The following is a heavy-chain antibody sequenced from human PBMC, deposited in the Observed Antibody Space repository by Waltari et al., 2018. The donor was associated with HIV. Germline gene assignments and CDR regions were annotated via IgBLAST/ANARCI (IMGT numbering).Heavy chain of an antibody. J-gene: IGHJ4*02. Sequence: QVQLVQSGAEVKKPGSSVKVSCKASGGTFSNSALSWVRQAPGQGLEWMGGINPIFGTANYAQKLQGRVTITADESTSTAFMEMSSLRSEDTAVYYCARDFSQTRLGELSERFFDYWGQGTLVTVSS. V-gene: IGHV1-69*01. CDR2: INPIFGTA. D-gene: IGHD3-16*02. CDR3: ARDFSQTRLGELSERFFDY. CDR1: GGTFSNSA.